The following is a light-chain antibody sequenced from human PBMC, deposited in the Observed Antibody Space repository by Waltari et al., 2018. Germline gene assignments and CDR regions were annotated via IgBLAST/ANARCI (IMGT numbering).Light chain of an antibody. CDR2: AAS. J-gene: IGKJ1*01. CDR1: QTITNY. V-gene: IGKV1-39*01. CDR3: QQSYSTPWT. Sequence: DIQMTQSPSSLSASVGDRVTITCRASQTITNYINWYQQKSGKAPKLLIYAASSLQSGVPSRFSGSGSWTDFTLTITSLQPEDFATYHCQQSYSTPWTFGQGTKVEIK.